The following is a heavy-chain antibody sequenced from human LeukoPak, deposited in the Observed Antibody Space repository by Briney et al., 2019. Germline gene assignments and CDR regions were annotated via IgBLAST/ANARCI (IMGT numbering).Heavy chain of an antibody. CDR2: IYYSGST. J-gene: IGHJ4*02. Sequence: SETLSLTCTVSGGSVSSGSYYWSWIRQPPGKGLEWIGYIYYSGSTNYNPSLKSRVTISVDTSKNQFSLKLSSVTAADTAVYYCARRRRVVATTFDYWGQGTLVTVSS. D-gene: IGHD2-15*01. V-gene: IGHV4-61*01. CDR1: GGSVSSGSYY. CDR3: ARRRRVVATTFDY.